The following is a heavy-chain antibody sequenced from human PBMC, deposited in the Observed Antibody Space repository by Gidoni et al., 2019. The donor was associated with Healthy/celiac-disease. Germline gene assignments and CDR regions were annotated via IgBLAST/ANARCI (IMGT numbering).Heavy chain of an antibody. Sequence: QVQLVESGGVVVQPGRSLRLSCAASGFTFSSYAMHWVRQAPGKGLEWVAVISYDGSNKYYADSVKGRFTISRDNSKNTLYLQMNSLRAEDTAVYYCAGYSSSWYDFGAFDIWGQGTMVTVSS. V-gene: IGHV3-30-3*01. J-gene: IGHJ3*02. CDR1: GFTFSSYA. D-gene: IGHD6-13*01. CDR3: AGYSSSWYDFGAFDI. CDR2: ISYDGSNK.